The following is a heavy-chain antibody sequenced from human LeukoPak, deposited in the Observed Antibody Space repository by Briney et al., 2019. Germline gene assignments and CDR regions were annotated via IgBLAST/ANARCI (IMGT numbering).Heavy chain of an antibody. CDR3: ATGRDYGDYTPRPSFGY. V-gene: IGHV1-69-2*01. D-gene: IGHD4-17*01. CDR2: VDPEDGET. Sequence: ASVKVSCKVSGYTFTDYYMHWVQQAPGKGLEWMGLVDPEDGETIYAEKFQGRVTITADTSTDTAYMELSSLRSEDTAVYYYATGRDYGDYTPRPSFGYWGQGTLVTVSS. J-gene: IGHJ4*02. CDR1: GYTFTDYY.